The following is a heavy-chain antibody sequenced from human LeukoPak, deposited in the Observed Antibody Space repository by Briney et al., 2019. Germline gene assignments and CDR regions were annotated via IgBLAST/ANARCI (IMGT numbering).Heavy chain of an antibody. Sequence: SETLSLTCTVSGGSISNYYWSWIRQPPGKGLEWIGYIYYSGSVNYNPSLKSRVTISVDTSNNQFSLKLSSVTAADTAVYYCARDRRGYYDSSGYYNDAFDVWGQGTMVTVSS. D-gene: IGHD3-22*01. CDR3: ARDRRGYYDSSGYYNDAFDV. V-gene: IGHV4-59*01. J-gene: IGHJ3*01. CDR1: GGSISNYY. CDR2: IYYSGSV.